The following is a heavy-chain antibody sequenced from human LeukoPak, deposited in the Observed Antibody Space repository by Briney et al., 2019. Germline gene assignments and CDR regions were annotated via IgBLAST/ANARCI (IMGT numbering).Heavy chain of an antibody. V-gene: IGHV1-69*04. CDR1: GYTFTSYG. Sequence: SVKVSCKASGYTFTSYGISWVRQAPGQGLEWMGRIIPILGIANYAQKFQGRVTITADKSTSTAYMELSSLRSEDTAVYYCARDLVGADRHDAFDIWGQGTMVTVSS. J-gene: IGHJ3*02. CDR2: IIPILGIA. CDR3: ARDLVGADRHDAFDI. D-gene: IGHD1-26*01.